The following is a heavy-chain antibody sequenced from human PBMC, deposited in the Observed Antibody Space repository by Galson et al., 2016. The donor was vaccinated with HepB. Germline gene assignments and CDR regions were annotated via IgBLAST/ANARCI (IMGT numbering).Heavy chain of an antibody. CDR1: GFTFSHYA. J-gene: IGHJ4*02. CDR3: ARGGGVRQLVPYYFDY. D-gene: IGHD6-13*01. V-gene: IGHV3-30*04. Sequence: SLRLSCAASGFTFSHYAMHWVRQAPGKGLEWAAVISFDGNTKYYADSVKGRFTNSRDNSKNTLYLQMNSLRPEDTAVYYCARGGGVRQLVPYYFDYWGQGTLLTVSS. CDR2: ISFDGNTK.